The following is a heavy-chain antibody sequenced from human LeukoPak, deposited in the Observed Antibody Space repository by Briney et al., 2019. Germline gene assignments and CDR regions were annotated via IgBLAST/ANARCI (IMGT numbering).Heavy chain of an antibody. D-gene: IGHD5-12*01. Sequence: SVKVSCKASGCTFSSYAISWVRQAPGQGLEWMGRIIPILGIANYAQKFQGRVTITADKSTSTAYMELSSLRSEDTAVYYCASPYSGYEYYYFDYWGQGTLVTVSS. J-gene: IGHJ4*02. CDR1: GCTFSSYA. CDR2: IIPILGIA. CDR3: ASPYSGYEYYYFDY. V-gene: IGHV1-69*04.